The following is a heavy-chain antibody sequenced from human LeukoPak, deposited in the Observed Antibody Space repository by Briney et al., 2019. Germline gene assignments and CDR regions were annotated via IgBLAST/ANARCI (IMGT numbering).Heavy chain of an antibody. D-gene: IGHD3-22*01. Sequence: SVKVSCKASGFAFTSSAMHWVREARGQRLEWIVWIVVGSGNTNYAQKFQEGVTITRDMSTSTTYMELSSLRSEDTAVYYFAGTYYYDSSGPGGDAFDIWGQGTMVTVSS. CDR2: IVVGSGNT. V-gene: IGHV1-58*02. CDR3: AGTYYYDSSGPGGDAFDI. CDR1: GFAFTSSA. J-gene: IGHJ3*02.